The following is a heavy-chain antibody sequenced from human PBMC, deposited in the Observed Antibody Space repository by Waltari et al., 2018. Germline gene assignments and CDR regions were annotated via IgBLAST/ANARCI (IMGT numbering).Heavy chain of an antibody. CDR2: IYYSGIT. Sequence: QVPLQESGPGLVKPSETLSLPCSVSDASISRSGLFWSWIRQHPGKGLEWIGDIYYSGITYYNPSLKSRVTISKDTSKNQISLRLASVTAADTAVYYCARDLVGATIGYWGQGTLVNVSS. V-gene: IGHV4-31*03. CDR1: DASISRSGLF. D-gene: IGHD1-26*01. J-gene: IGHJ4*02. CDR3: ARDLVGATIGY.